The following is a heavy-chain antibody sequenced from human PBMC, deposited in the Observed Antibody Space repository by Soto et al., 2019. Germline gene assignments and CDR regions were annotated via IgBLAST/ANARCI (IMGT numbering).Heavy chain of an antibody. J-gene: IGHJ6*02. CDR2: MNPNSGNT. D-gene: IGHD3-3*01. V-gene: IGHV1-8*01. CDR3: ARGQTYYDFWSGYYVYYYYYGMDV. Sequence: ASVKVSCKASGYTFTSYDINWVRQATGQGLEWMVWMNPNSGNTGYAQKFQGRVTMTRNTSISTAYMELSSLRSEDTAVYYCARGQTYYDFWSGYYVYYYYYGMDVWGQGTTVTVSS. CDR1: GYTFTSYD.